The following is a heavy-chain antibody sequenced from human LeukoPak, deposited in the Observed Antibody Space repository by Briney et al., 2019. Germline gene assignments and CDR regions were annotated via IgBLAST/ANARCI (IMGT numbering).Heavy chain of an antibody. Sequence: GALRLSCAASRFTFGSYGMSWVRQAPGKGLEWVSTISGSGDSTYYADSVKGRFTISRDNSKNTLYLQMNSLRAEDTAVYYCAKSYSSGIFDYWGQGTLVTVSS. CDR1: RFTFGSYG. V-gene: IGHV3-23*01. CDR2: ISGSGDST. D-gene: IGHD6-19*01. J-gene: IGHJ4*02. CDR3: AKSYSSGIFDY.